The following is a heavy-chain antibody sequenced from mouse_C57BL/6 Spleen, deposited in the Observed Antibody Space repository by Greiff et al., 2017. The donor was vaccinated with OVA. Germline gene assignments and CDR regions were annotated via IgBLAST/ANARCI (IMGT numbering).Heavy chain of an antibody. V-gene: IGHV1-72*01. Sequence: QVQLQQPGAELVKPGASVKLSCKASGYTFTSYWMHWVKQRPGRGLEWIGRIDPNSGGTKYNEKFKSKATLTVDKPSSTAYMQLSSLTSEDSAVYYCARGSTMVTTKGYYYAMDYWGQGTSVTVSS. J-gene: IGHJ4*01. CDR1: GYTFTSYW. D-gene: IGHD2-2*01. CDR2: IDPNSGGT. CDR3: ARGSTMVTTKGYYYAMDY.